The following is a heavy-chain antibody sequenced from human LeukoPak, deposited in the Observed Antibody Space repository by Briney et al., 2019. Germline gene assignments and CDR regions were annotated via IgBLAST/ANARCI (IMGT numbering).Heavy chain of an antibody. V-gene: IGHV3-15*04. Sequence: PGGSLRLSCVASGFSFSSYTMHWVRQAPGKGLEWVGRIVSKTDGGTTDYAAPVKGRFTISRDDSKNTLYLQMNSLKTEDTAVYYCTTLYRFDPWGQGTLVTVSS. CDR1: GFSFSSYT. CDR2: IVSKTDGGTT. D-gene: IGHD2-8*01. CDR3: TTLYRFDP. J-gene: IGHJ5*02.